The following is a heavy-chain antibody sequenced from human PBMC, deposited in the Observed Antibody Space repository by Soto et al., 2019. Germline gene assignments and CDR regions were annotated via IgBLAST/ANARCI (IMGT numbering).Heavy chain of an antibody. V-gene: IGHV4-34*01. Sequence: SETLSLTCAVYGGSFSGYYWSWIRQPPGKGLEWIGEINHSGSTNYNPSLKSRVTISVDTSKNQFSLKLSSVTAADTAVYYCARGQGYCSSTSCSAGNWFDPWGQGTLVTVSS. CDR2: INHSGST. J-gene: IGHJ5*02. CDR1: GGSFSGYY. CDR3: ARGQGYCSSTSCSAGNWFDP. D-gene: IGHD2-2*01.